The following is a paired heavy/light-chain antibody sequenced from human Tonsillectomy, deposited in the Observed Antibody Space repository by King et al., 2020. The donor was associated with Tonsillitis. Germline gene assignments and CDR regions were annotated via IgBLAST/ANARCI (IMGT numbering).Heavy chain of an antibody. V-gene: IGHV3-11*01. CDR2: ISGSGSRL. Sequence: QVQLVESGGGLVKSGGSLRLSCAASGFTFSDYDMSWIRQSPGKGLEWISYISGSGSRLYYADSVKGRFTISRDNAKNSLYLQMKSLRAEDTAVYYCARDHEEYTYGPIHFEYWGQGTLVTVSS. CDR3: ARDHEEYTYGPIHFEY. J-gene: IGHJ4*02. D-gene: IGHD5-18*01. CDR1: GFTFSDYD.
Light chain of an antibody. Sequence: SFELTQPPSVSVSPGQTATITCSGDKLGNEYTCWYQQKPGQSPVLVIYEDNKRPSGIPERFSGSNSGNTATLTISGTQAMDEADYYCQAWDSSVVVFGGGTKLTVL. CDR1: KLGNEY. CDR3: QAWDSSVVV. CDR2: EDN. V-gene: IGLV3-1*01. J-gene: IGLJ2*01.